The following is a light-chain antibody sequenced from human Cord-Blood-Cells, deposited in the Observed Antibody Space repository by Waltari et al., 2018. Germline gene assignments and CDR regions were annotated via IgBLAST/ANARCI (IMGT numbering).Light chain of an antibody. CDR2: WAS. V-gene: IGKV4-1*01. CDR1: QSVLYSSHDKNY. J-gene: IGKJ3*01. CDR3: QQYYSTPFT. Sequence: DIVMTQSPDSLAVSLGERATINCKSSQSVLYSSHDKNYLAWYQQKPGQPPNLLIYWASTRESGVPDRFSGSGSGTDFTLTISSLQAEDVAVYYCQQYYSTPFTFGPGTKVDIK.